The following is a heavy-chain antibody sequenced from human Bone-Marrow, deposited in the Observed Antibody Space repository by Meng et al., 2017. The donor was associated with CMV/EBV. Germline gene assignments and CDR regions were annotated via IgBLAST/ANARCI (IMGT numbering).Heavy chain of an antibody. CDR3: AREGIYYDILTGYYRGGFDY. J-gene: IGHJ4*02. CDR1: GFTFSSYW. CDR2: IKQDGSEK. D-gene: IGHD3-9*01. V-gene: IGHV3-7*01. Sequence: GGSLRLSCAASGFTFSSYWMSWVRQAPGKGLEWVANIKQDGSEKYYVDSVKGRFTISRDNAKNSLYLQMNSLRAEDTAVYYCAREGIYYDILTGYYRGGFDYWGQGTLVTVSS.